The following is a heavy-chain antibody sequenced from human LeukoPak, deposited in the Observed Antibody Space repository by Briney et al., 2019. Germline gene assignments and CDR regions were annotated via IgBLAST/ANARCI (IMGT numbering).Heavy chain of an antibody. D-gene: IGHD2-21*02. CDR1: GGSISSGDYH. CDR3: ASAYCGGDCTPYWYFDL. Sequence: PSETLSLTCTVSGGSISSGDYHWSWIRQPPGKGLEWIGYIYYIGNTFYNPSLKSRVTISVDTSKNQFSLKLSSVTAADTAVYYCASAYCGGDCTPYWYFDLWGRGTLVTVSS. V-gene: IGHV4-30-4*01. CDR2: IYYIGNT. J-gene: IGHJ2*01.